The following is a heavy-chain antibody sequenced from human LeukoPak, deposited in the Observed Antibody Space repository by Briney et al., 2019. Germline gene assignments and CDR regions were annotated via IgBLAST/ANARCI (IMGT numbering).Heavy chain of an antibody. D-gene: IGHD6-13*01. CDR2: INTNTGNP. Sequence: ASVKVSCKASEYTFTSYAMNWVRQAPGQGLEWMGWINTNTGNPTYAQGFTGRFVFSLDTSVSTAYLQISSLKAEDTAVYYCARPARPGIAAAGKGYFDYWGQGTLVTVSS. CDR3: ARPARPGIAAAGKGYFDY. J-gene: IGHJ4*02. CDR1: EYTFTSYA. V-gene: IGHV7-4-1*02.